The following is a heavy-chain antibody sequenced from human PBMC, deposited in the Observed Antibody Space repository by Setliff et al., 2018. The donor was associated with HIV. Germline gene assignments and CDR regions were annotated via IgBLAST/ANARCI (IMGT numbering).Heavy chain of an antibody. CDR2: INHSGST. CDR1: DGSFSGSFSGYY. CDR3: ARGLPPPLIMVRGVIRFGYMDI. Sequence: PSETLSLTCAVYDGSFSGSFSGYYWSWIRQPPGKGLEWIGEINHSGSTSYNPSLESRVTISVDMSKNQLSLKLTSVTAADTAVYYCARGLPPPLIMVRGVIRFGYMDIWGKGTTVTVSS. J-gene: IGHJ6*03. D-gene: IGHD3-10*01. V-gene: IGHV4-34*01.